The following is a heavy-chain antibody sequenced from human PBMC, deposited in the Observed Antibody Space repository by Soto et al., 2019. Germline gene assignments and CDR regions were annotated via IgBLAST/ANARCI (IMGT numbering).Heavy chain of an antibody. CDR1: GFTFSSYG. Sequence: QEQLVESGGGVVQPGRSLRLTCAGSGFTFSSYGMHWVRQAPGKGLEWVAIISYDGSNKYYADSVKGRFTISRDNSKNTLYLQMNSLRAEDTAVYYCAKTTGDYPFYWYFDLWGRGTLVTVSS. J-gene: IGHJ2*01. CDR3: AKTTGDYPFYWYFDL. CDR2: ISYDGSNK. D-gene: IGHD4-17*01. V-gene: IGHV3-30*18.